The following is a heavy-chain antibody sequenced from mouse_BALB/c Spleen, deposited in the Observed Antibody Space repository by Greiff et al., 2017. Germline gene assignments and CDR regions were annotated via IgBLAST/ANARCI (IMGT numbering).Heavy chain of an antibody. CDR2: IYPYNGGT. V-gene: IGHV1S29*02. J-gene: IGHJ2*01. D-gene: IGHD2-3*01. CDR1: GYTFTDYN. CDR3: ARYDGYYFDY. Sequence: EVQLQQSGPELVKPGASVKISCKASGYTFTDYNMHWVKQSHGKSLEWIGYIYPYNGGTGYNQKFKSKATLTVDNSSSTAYMELRSLTSEDSAVYYCARYDGYYFDYWGQGTTLTVSS.